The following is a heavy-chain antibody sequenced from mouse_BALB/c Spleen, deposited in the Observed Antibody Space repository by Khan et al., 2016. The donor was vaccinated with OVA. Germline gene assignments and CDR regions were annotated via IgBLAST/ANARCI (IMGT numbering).Heavy chain of an antibody. CDR1: GFTFSSYA. J-gene: IGHJ2*01. V-gene: IGHV5-6-5*01. CDR3: ARVYTSSGVDY. Sequence: EVELVESGGGLVKPGGSLKLSCAASGFTFSSYAMSWVRQTPEKRLEWVASISSGGSTYYPDSVKGRFTISRDNARNILYLQMSSLRSEETAMYYCARVYTSSGVDYWGQGTTLTVSS. D-gene: IGHD1-1*01. CDR2: ISSGGST.